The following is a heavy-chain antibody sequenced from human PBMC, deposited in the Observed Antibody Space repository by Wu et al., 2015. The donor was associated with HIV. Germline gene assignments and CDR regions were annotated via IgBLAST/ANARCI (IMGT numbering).Heavy chain of an antibody. D-gene: IGHD6-19*01. CDR3: ARVREQWLVMEYYFDY. Sequence: QVQLVQSGAEVKKPGSSVKVSCKASGGTFSSYAISWVRQAPGQGLEWMGWINPDSGGTNFAQKFQGWVTLTRDTSINTSYMELSRLRSDDTAVYYCARVREQWLVMEYYFDYWGQGTLVTVSS. CDR1: GGTFSSYA. J-gene: IGHJ4*02. CDR2: INPDSGGT. V-gene: IGHV1-2*04.